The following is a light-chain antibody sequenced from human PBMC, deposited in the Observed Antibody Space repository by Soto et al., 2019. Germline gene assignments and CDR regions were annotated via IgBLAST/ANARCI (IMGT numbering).Light chain of an antibody. J-gene: IGKJ2*01. CDR1: QSVSSN. CDR2: GAS. CDR3: QHYNNWPPMYT. V-gene: IGKV3-15*01. Sequence: EIVMTQSPATLSVSPGERATLSCRASQSVSSNLAWYQQKPGQAPRLLIYGASTRATGIPARFSGSGSGTEFTLTISSLQSEDFAFYYCQHYNNWPPMYTFGQGTKLEIK.